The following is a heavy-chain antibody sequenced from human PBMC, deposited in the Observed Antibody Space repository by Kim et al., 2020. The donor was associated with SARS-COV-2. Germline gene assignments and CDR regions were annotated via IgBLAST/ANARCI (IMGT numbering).Heavy chain of an antibody. J-gene: IGHJ6*02. V-gene: IGHV3-21*01. CDR3: ARGLTSVEMATIHYYYGMDV. CDR2: ISSSSSYI. D-gene: IGHD5-12*01. CDR1: GFTFSSYS. Sequence: GGSLRLSCVASGFTFSSYSMNWVRQAPGKGLEWVSSISSSSSYIYYADSVKGRFTISRDNAKNSLYLQMNSLRAEDTAVYYCARGLTSVEMATIHYYYGMDVWGQGTTVTVSS.